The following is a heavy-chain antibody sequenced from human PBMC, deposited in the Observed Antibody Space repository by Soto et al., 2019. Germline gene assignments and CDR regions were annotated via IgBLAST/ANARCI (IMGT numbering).Heavy chain of an antibody. Sequence: VSVKVSCKASGYTFTGYYMHWVRQAPGQGLEWMGWINPNSGGTNYAQKFQGWVTMTRDTSISTAYMELSRLRSDDTAVYYCARDYCSGASCYDYWGQGTLVTVSS. V-gene: IGHV1-2*04. CDR1: GYTFTGYY. J-gene: IGHJ4*02. D-gene: IGHD2-15*01. CDR2: INPNSGGT. CDR3: ARDYCSGASCYDY.